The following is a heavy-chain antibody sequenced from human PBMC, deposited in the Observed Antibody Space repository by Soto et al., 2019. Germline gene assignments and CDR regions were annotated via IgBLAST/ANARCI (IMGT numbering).Heavy chain of an antibody. J-gene: IGHJ6*02. CDR2: ISYDGSNK. V-gene: IGHV3-30*18. CDR3: AKGTTCYYYGMDV. Sequence: QVQLVESGGGVVQPGRSLRLSCAASGFTFSSYGMHWVRQAPGKGLEWVAVISYDGSNKYYADSVKGRFTISRDNSKNTLYLQMNSLRAEDTAVYYCAKGTTCYYYGMDVWGQGTTVTVSS. CDR1: GFTFSSYG. D-gene: IGHD1-1*01.